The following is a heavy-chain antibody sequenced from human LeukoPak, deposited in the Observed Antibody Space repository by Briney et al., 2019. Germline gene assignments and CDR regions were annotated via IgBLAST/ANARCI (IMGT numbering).Heavy chain of an antibody. J-gene: IGHJ6*03. D-gene: IGHD6-13*01. CDR2: MNPNSGNT. CDR1: GYTFTSYD. CDR3: ARVAAAGTYYYYYMDV. V-gene: IGHV1-8*01. Sequence: ASVNVSCKASGYTFTSYDINWVRQATGQGLEWMGWMNPNSGNTGYAQKFQGRVTMTRNTSISTAYMELSSLRSEDTAVYYCARVAAAGTYYYYYMDVWGKGTTVTVSS.